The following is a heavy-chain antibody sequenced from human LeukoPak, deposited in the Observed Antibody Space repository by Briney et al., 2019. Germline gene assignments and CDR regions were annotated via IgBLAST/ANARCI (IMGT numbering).Heavy chain of an antibody. CDR1: GGSISSSSYY. V-gene: IGHV4-39*01. D-gene: IGHD3-22*01. Sequence: SSETLSLTCTVSGGSISSSSYYWGWIRQPPGKGLEWIGSIYYSRSTYDNPSLKSRVTISVDTSKNQFSLKLSSVTAADTAVYYCATLRGYLDYWGQGTLVTVSS. CDR3: ATLRGYLDY. CDR2: IYYSRST. J-gene: IGHJ4*02.